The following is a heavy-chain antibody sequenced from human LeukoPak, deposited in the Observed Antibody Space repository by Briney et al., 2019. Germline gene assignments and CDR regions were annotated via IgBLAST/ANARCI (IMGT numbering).Heavy chain of an antibody. CDR2: VNHSGST. CDR3: ARGDFWSGFRRGWFDP. D-gene: IGHD3-3*01. Sequence: SETLSLTCAVYGGSFSGYYWSWIRQPPGKGLEWIGEVNHSGSTNYNPSLKSRVITSVDTSKNQFSLKLSSVTAADTAVYYCARGDFWSGFRRGWFDPWGQGTLVTVPS. V-gene: IGHV4-34*01. CDR1: GGSFSGYY. J-gene: IGHJ5*02.